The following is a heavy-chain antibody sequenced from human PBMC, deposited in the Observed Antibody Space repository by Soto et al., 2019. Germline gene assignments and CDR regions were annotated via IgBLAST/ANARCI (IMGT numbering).Heavy chain of an antibody. CDR2: IYYSGST. Sequence: QVQLQESGPGLVKPSQTLSLTCTVSGGSISSGGYYWSWIRQHPGKGLEWIGYIYYSGSTYYRPSLKSRVTLSVDTSKHQFSLKLSSVTAADTAVYYCALYDSSGSRGFQHWGQGTLVTVSS. D-gene: IGHD3-22*01. J-gene: IGHJ1*01. V-gene: IGHV4-31*03. CDR1: GGSISSGGYY. CDR3: ALYDSSGSRGFQH.